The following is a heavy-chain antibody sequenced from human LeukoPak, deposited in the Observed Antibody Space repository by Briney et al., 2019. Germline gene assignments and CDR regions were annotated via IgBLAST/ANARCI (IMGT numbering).Heavy chain of an antibody. V-gene: IGHV4-61*02. CDR3: ARIGRTTDY. Sequence: SETMSLTCTVSGGSISSGSYYWRWIRQPAGKGLEWIGRIYTSGSTNYNPSLKSRVTITVDASKNQFSLKLSSVTAADTAVYYCARIGRTTDYWGQGTLVTVSS. CDR1: GGSISSGSYY. D-gene: IGHD1-1*01. CDR2: IYTSGST. J-gene: IGHJ4*02.